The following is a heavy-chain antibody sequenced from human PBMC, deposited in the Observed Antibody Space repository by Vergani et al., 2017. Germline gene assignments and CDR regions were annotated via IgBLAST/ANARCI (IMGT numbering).Heavy chain of an antibody. CDR3: ARHRGSAGCSPSSYLCGMDV. V-gene: IGHV4-38-2*01. J-gene: IGHJ6*02. CDR1: DSSIMTNPY. CDR2: IHHSGDT. D-gene: IGHD3-10*01. Sequence: QVQLQESGPGLVKPSETLTLTCDVSDSSIMTNPYWGWFRQSPGKGLGLIGCIHHSGDTHYNSSLKSRISISIVSSSKFSLSLTSVTAADTAIYYCARHRGSAGCSPSSYLCGMDVWGHGTTVTVSS.